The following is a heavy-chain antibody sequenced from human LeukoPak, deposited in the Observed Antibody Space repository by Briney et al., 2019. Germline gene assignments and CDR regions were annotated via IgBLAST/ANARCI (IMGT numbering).Heavy chain of an antibody. Sequence: PGGSLRLSCAASGFTFDDYAIHWVRQVPGKGLEWVSGISWNSAMIVYTDSVKGRFTISRDNAKNSLYLQMNSLRAEDTAVYYCAELGITMIGGVWGKGTTVTISS. CDR1: GFTFDDYA. CDR2: ISWNSAMI. D-gene: IGHD3-10*02. CDR3: AELGITMIGGV. J-gene: IGHJ6*04. V-gene: IGHV3-9*01.